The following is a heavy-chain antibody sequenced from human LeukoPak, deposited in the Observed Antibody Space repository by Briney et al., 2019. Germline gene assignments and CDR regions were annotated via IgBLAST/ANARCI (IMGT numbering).Heavy chain of an antibody. V-gene: IGHV1-18*01. J-gene: IGHJ4*02. Sequence: GAPVKVSCKASGYTFTSYGISWVRQAPGQGLEWMGWISAYNGNTNYAQKLQGRVTMTTDTSTSTAYMELRSLRSDDTAVYYCARGRFYDSSGLKFDYWGQGTLVTVPS. CDR2: ISAYNGNT. CDR3: ARGRFYDSSGLKFDY. D-gene: IGHD3-22*01. CDR1: GYTFTSYG.